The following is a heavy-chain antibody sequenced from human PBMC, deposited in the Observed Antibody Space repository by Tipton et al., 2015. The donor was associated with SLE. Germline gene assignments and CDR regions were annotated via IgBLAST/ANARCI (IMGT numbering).Heavy chain of an antibody. Sequence: QEQLVQSGAEVKKPGSSVKVSCKASEGTFKNHAVTWVRQAPGQGLEWMGGIIPSFQSANDAQKFQGRVTITADESTSTAFMELRSLKSEDTAIYYCARDRIGGGLPWYFDLWCRGTLITVSS. V-gene: IGHV1-69*01. CDR1: EGTFKNHA. J-gene: IGHJ2*01. CDR3: ARDRIGGGLPWYFDL. CDR2: IIPSFQSA. D-gene: IGHD3-16*01.